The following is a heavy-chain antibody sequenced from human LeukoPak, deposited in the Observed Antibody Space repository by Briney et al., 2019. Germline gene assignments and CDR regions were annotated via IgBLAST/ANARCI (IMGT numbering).Heavy chain of an antibody. D-gene: IGHD3-16*02. V-gene: IGHV3-30-3*01. CDR3: ARVVMSRVGAFDI. CDR1: GFTFSSYA. CDR2: ISYDGSNK. Sequence: GGSLRLSCAASGFTFSSYAMHWVRQAPGKGLEWVAVISYDGSNKYYADSVKGRFTISRDNSKNTLYLQMNSLRAEDTAVYYCARVVMSRVGAFDIWGQGTMVTVSS. J-gene: IGHJ3*02.